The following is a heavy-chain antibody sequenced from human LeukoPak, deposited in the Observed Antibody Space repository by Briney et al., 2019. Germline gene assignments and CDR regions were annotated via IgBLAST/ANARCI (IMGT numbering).Heavy chain of an antibody. CDR3: AKASYDSSGYYTSYYFDY. CDR1: GFTLYDFT. V-gene: IGHV3-43*01. Sequence: WGAPGTSLAGPGFTLYDFTIPWVRQAPGEGLGWGSLLCLGGGSTYYADSVKGRFTISRDNSKNSLYLQMNSLRTEDTALYYCAKASYDSSGYYTSYYFDYWGQGTLVTVSS. D-gene: IGHD3-22*01. CDR2: LCLGGGST. J-gene: IGHJ4*02.